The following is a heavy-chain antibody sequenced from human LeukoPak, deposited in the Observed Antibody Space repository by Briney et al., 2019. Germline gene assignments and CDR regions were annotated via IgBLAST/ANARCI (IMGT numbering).Heavy chain of an antibody. CDR1: EFAFSSYA. D-gene: IGHD3-22*01. J-gene: IGHJ4*02. Sequence: GGSLRLSCAASEFAFSSYAMSWVRQAPGKGLEWVSAISGSGGSTYYADSVKGRFTISRDNSKNTLYLQMNSLRAEDTAVYYCAKAAVIVVVITAFDYWGQGTLVTVSS. CDR2: ISGSGGST. CDR3: AKAAVIVVVITAFDY. V-gene: IGHV3-23*01.